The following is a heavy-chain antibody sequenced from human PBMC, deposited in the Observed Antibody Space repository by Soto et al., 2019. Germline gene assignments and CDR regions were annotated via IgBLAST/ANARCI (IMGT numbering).Heavy chain of an antibody. V-gene: IGHV4-31*03. J-gene: IGHJ4*02. Sequence: SETLSLTCTGSGGSISSGGYYWSWIRQHPGKGLEWIGYIYYSGSTYYNPSLKSRVTISVDTSKNQFSLKLNSVTAADTAVYYCATRSGSYTDWGQGALVTVSS. CDR1: GGSISSGGYY. CDR2: IYYSGST. CDR3: ATRSGSYTD. D-gene: IGHD3-10*01.